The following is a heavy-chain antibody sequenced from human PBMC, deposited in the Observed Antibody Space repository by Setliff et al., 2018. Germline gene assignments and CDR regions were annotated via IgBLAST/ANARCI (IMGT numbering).Heavy chain of an antibody. CDR2: LSDDGSNE. CDR1: GFTVSSFS. CDR3: ARIAEYDTLDI. Sequence: GGSLRLSCAASGFTVSSFSMHWVRQAPVKGLDWVATLSDDGSNEFYADSVKGRFTIFRDNSTNTLYLQMGSLRVEDTAVYYCARIAEYDTLDIWGQGTMVTVSS. J-gene: IGHJ3*02. V-gene: IGHV3-30*03.